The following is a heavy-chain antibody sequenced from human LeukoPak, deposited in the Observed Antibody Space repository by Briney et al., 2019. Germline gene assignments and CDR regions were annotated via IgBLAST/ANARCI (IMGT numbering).Heavy chain of an antibody. D-gene: IGHD3-22*01. CDR1: GFTFDDYA. V-gene: IGHV3-9*01. Sequence: TGGSLRLSCAASGFTFDDYAMHWVRQAPGKGLEWVSGISWNSGSIGYADSVKGRFTISRDNAKNSLYLQMNSLRAEDTALYYCAKDGSSGYGGWFDPWGQGTLVTVSS. CDR2: ISWNSGSI. CDR3: AKDGSSGYGGWFDP. J-gene: IGHJ5*02.